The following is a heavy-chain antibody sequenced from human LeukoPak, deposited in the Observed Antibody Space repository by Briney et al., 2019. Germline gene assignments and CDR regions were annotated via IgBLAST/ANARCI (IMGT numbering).Heavy chain of an antibody. CDR1: GFTFSSYA. V-gene: IGHV3-30-3*01. D-gene: IGHD3-3*01. Sequence: GGSLRLSCAASGFTFSSYAMHWVRQAPGKGLEWVAVISYDGSNKYYADSVKGRFTISRDNSKNTLYLRMNSLRAEDTAVYYCARATIFGVVIILDYWGQGTLVTVSS. J-gene: IGHJ4*02. CDR2: ISYDGSNK. CDR3: ARATIFGVVIILDY.